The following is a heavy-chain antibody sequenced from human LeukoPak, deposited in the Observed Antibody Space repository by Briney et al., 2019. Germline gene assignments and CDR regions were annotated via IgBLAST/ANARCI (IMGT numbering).Heavy chain of an antibody. CDR2: IYYSGST. D-gene: IGHD2-2*01. J-gene: IGHJ4*02. CDR1: GGSISSSSYY. CDR3: EALYCSSTSCYAALWDY. V-gene: IGHV4-39*01. Sequence: SETLSLTCTVSGGSISSSSYYWGWIRQPPGKGLEWIGGIYYSGSTYYNPSLKSRVTISVDTSKNQFSLKLSSVTAADTAVYYCEALYCSSTSCYAALWDYWGQGTLVTVSS.